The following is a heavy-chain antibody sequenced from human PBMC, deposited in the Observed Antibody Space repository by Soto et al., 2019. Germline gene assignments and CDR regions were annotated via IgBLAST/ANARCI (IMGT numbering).Heavy chain of an antibody. D-gene: IGHD2-15*01. J-gene: IGHJ6*02. CDR2: IGSAGDT. CDR3: ASYPIEYCSGGSCQRDV. CDR1: GFTFSSYD. V-gene: IGHV3-13*01. Sequence: EVQLVESGGGLVQPGGSLRLSCAASGFTFSSYDMHWVRQATGKGLEWVSAIGSAGDTYYPGSVKGRFTISRENARNSLYLQMNSLRVEDTAVYYCASYPIEYCSGGSCQRDVWGQGTTVTVSS.